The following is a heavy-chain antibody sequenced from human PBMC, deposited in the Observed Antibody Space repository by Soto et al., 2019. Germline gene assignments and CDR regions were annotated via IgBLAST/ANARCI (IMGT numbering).Heavy chain of an antibody. Sequence: LSLTCTVSVGSISSSSYYWGWIRQPPGNGLEWIGTLYYGGSTFYNPSLKSRVTISVDTSKNQFSLKLSSVTAADTAVYYCARRIAAAGTYYYGMEVWGQGATVTVSS. CDR2: LYYGGST. CDR3: ARRIAAAGTYYYGMEV. D-gene: IGHD6-13*01. J-gene: IGHJ6*02. CDR1: VGSISSSSYY. V-gene: IGHV4-39*01.